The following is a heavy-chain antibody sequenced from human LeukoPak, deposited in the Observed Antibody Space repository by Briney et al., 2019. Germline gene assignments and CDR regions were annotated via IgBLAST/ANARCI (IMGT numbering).Heavy chain of an antibody. J-gene: IGHJ4*02. V-gene: IGHV3-23*01. D-gene: IGHD3-10*01. CDR3: ANKYGSGSYYIG. CDR2: ISGSGGTT. CDR1: GFSGFTFSSHA. Sequence: GGSLRLSCAASGFSGFTFSSHAMSWVRQAPGKGLEWVSAISGSGGTTYYADSVKGRFSISRDNSKNTLYLQMNSLGAEDTAIYYCANKYGSGSYYIGWGQGTLVTVSS.